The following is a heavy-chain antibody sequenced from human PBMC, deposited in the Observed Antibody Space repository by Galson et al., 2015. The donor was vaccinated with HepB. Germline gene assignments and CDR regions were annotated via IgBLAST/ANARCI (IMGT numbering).Heavy chain of an antibody. CDR3: AREQSSLGPHFDY. CDR1: GFTFSSYW. Sequence: SLRLSCAASGFTFSSYWMSWVRQAPGKGLQWVANIDQDGTEKYYVDSVKGRFTISRDNAKNSLYLQMNSLRAEDTAVYYCAREQSSLGPHFDYWGQGTLVTVSS. J-gene: IGHJ4*02. V-gene: IGHV3-7*03. CDR2: IDQDGTEK.